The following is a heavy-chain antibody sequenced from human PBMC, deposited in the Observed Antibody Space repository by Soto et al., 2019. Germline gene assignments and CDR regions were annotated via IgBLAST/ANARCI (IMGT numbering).Heavy chain of an antibody. V-gene: IGHV4-34*01. CDR3: ARGSGRYVDWLLIGGRFDP. CDR2: INHSGST. CDR1: GGSFSGYY. Sequence: QVQLQQWGAGLLKPSETLSLTCAVYGGSFSGYYWSWIRQPPGKGLEWIGEINHSGSTNYNPSIKSRVTISVDTSKIQFSLKLSSVTAADTAVYYCARGSGRYVDWLLIGGRFDPWGQGTLVTVSS. D-gene: IGHD3-9*01. J-gene: IGHJ5*02.